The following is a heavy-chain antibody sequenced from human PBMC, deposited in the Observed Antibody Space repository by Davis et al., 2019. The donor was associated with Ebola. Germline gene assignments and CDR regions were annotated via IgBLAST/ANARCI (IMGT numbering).Heavy chain of an antibody. V-gene: IGHV1-2*02. J-gene: IGHJ5*02. Sequence: ASVKVSCKASGFTFTGYYMHWVRQAPGQGPEWMGWISLNSGSTKYSHKFQGRVTMTRDTSINTAYMDLNRLTSDDTAIYYCARGLPPPTGGGYNWFDPWGQGALVTVSS. D-gene: IGHD3-16*01. CDR2: ISLNSGST. CDR1: GFTFTGYY. CDR3: ARGLPPPTGGGYNWFDP.